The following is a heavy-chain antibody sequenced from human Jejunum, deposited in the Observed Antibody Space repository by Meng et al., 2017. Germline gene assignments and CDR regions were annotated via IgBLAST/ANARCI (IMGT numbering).Heavy chain of an antibody. CDR2: IYWDDDK. V-gene: IGHV2-5*02. D-gene: IGHD6-13*01. CDR1: GFSLSTSGVG. CDR3: AHRLGPSGHSWDVGYFDF. J-gene: IGHJ4*02. Sequence: QINLKESGPSRGKPTQTLELTCTFSGFSLSTSGVGVGWIRQPPGEALDYLALIYWDDDKRYNPSLKNRLTIAKDTSKNQVVLTMTNVDPVDTATYFCAHRLGPSGHSWDVGYFDFWGQGALVTVSS.